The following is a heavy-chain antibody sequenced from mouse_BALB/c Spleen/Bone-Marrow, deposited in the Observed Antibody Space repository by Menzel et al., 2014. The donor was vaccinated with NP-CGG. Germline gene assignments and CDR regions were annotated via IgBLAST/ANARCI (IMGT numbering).Heavy chain of an antibody. V-gene: IGHV1S132*01. CDR3: ARGGNYGY. D-gene: IGHD2-1*01. J-gene: IGHJ2*01. CDR2: IFPGIGTT. CDR1: GYTFTNYW. Sequence: VQLQQSGAELVKPGASVKLSCKTSGYTFTNYWIQWVKQRPGQGLGWIGEIFPGIGTTYYNEKFKGKATLTIDTSSSTAYMQLSRLTSEDSAVYFCARGGNYGYWGQGTTLTVSS.